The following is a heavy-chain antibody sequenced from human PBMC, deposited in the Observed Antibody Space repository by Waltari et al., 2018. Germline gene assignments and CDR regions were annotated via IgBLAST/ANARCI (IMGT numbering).Heavy chain of an antibody. CDR3: TRLITMIVVVPFEGYYFDY. CDR1: GFTFGDYA. Sequence: EVQLVESGGGLVQPGRSLRLSCTASGFTFGDYAMTWVSQAPGKGMAGVGFISSKAYGGTTEYAASVKGRFTISRDDSKSIAYLQMNSLKTEDTAVYYCTRLITMIVVVPFEGYYFDYWGQGTLVTVSS. CDR2: ISSKAYGGTT. V-gene: IGHV3-49*04. J-gene: IGHJ4*02. D-gene: IGHD3-22*01.